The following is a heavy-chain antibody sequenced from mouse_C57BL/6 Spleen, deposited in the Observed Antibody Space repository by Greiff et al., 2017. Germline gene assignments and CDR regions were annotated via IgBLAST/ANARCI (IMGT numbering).Heavy chain of an antibody. J-gene: IGHJ1*03. V-gene: IGHV1-18*01. CDR3: GREGSRGPGYFDV. D-gene: IGHD3-3*01. CDR2: INPNNGGT. Sequence: EVQLQQSGPELVKPGASVKIPCKASGYTFTDYNMDWVKQSHGKSLEWIGDINPNNGGTIYNQKFKGKATLTVDKASSTAYMELRSLTSEDTAVYYCGREGSRGPGYFDVWGTGTAVTVSS. CDR1: GYTFTDYN.